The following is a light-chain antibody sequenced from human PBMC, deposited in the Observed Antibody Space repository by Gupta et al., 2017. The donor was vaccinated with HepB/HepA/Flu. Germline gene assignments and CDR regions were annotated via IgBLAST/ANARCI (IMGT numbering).Light chain of an antibody. V-gene: IGKV4-1*01. J-gene: IGKJ5*01. CDR1: QNVLYFKHKDF. CDR2: RES. CDR3: QQEYNTPLT. Sequence: DIVMTPSPHSLAVSLGERATITCKSSQNVLYFKHKDFLAWYQQKPGHPPKLLISRESTREDGVPDGFSGSGSGTDCTLTISSLQAEDVAVYYCQQEYNTPLTFGEGTLMEIK.